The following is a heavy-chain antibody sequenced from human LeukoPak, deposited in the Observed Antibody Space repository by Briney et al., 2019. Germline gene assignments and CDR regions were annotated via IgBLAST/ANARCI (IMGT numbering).Heavy chain of an antibody. CDR1: GGSISSSSYY. J-gene: IGHJ4*02. D-gene: IGHD6-13*01. CDR3: ARGRYLTTGGGAAAGFLDY. V-gene: IGHV4-39*07. Sequence: SETLSLTCTVSGGSISSSSYYWGWIRQPPGKGLEWIGSIYYGGSTCYNPSLKSRAAISVDTSKNQFSLKLSSVTAADTAVYYCARGRYLTTGGGAAAGFLDYWGQGTLVTVSS. CDR2: IYYGGST.